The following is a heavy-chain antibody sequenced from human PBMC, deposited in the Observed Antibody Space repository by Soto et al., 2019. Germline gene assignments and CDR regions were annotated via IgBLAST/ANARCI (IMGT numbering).Heavy chain of an antibody. V-gene: IGHV3-23*01. CDR3: ARHMLFGVVDRRFDS. CDR2: ISGSSYK. J-gene: IGHJ4*02. D-gene: IGHD3-3*01. CDR1: GFTFTNHA. Sequence: GGSLRLSCAASGFTFTNHAMSWVRQAPGQGLEWVSSISGSSYKYDADSVKGRFTISRDNSKNMVYLEMNSLRAEDTALYFCARHMLFGVVDRRFDSWGQGTLVTVSS.